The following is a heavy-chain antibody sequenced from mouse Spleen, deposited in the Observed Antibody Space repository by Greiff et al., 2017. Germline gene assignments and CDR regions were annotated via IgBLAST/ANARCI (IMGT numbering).Heavy chain of an antibody. D-gene: IGHD3-3*01. CDR2: ISYDGSN. CDR3: AEGGPYYFDY. CDR1: GYSITSGYY. J-gene: IGHJ2*01. Sequence: EVQLVESGPGLVKPSQSLSLTCSVTGYSITSGYYWNWIRQFPGNKLEWMGYISYDGSNNYNPSLKNRISITRDTSKNQFFLKLNSVTTEDTATYYCAEGGPYYFDYWGQGTTLTVSS. V-gene: IGHV3-6*01.